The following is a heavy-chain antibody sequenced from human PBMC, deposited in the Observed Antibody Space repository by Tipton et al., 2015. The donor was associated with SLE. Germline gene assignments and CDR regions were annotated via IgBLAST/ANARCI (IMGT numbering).Heavy chain of an antibody. D-gene: IGHD3-10*01. Sequence: TLSLTCTVSGGSISSYYWSWIRQPPGKGLEWIGYIYYSGSTNYNPSLKSRVTISVDTSKNQFSLKLSSVTAADTAAYYCARGRYGSGPFGGYWGQGTLVTVSS. V-gene: IGHV4-59*12. CDR3: ARGRYGSGPFGGY. J-gene: IGHJ4*02. CDR2: IYYSGST. CDR1: GGSISSYY.